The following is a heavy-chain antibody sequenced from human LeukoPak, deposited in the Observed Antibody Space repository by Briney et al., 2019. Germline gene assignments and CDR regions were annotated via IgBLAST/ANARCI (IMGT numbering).Heavy chain of an antibody. V-gene: IGHV3-66*01. CDR1: GFTVSSNY. CDR2: IYSGGCT. J-gene: IGHJ4*02. D-gene: IGHD3-16*01. CDR3: ARDGYNYVWGYYFDY. Sequence: GGSLRLSCAASGFTVSSNYMSWVRQAPGKGLEWVSVIYSGGCTYYADSVKGRFTISRDNSKNTLYLQMNSLRAEDTAVYYCARDGYNYVWGYYFDYWGQGTLVTVSS.